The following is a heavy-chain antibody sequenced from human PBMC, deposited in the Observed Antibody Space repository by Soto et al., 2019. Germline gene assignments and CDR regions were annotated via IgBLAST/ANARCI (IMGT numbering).Heavy chain of an antibody. CDR3: ARDLYSSNWYGIDY. Sequence: QVQLQQSGPGLAKPSQTLSLTCAISGDSVSSNSASWNWIRQSPSRGLEWLGRTYYRSKWYNDYAVSVISRITINPDTSKNQFSLQLNSVTPEDTAVYFCARDLYSSNWYGIDYWGQGTLVTVSS. D-gene: IGHD6-13*01. CDR2: TYYRSKWYN. CDR1: GDSVSSNSAS. V-gene: IGHV6-1*01. J-gene: IGHJ4*02.